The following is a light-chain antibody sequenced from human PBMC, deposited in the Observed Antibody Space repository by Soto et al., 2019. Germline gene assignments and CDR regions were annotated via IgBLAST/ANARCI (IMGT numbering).Light chain of an antibody. CDR1: QSISSY. CDR3: QQSYSLGVT. CDR2: AAS. Sequence: DIQMTQSPSSLSASVGDRVTITCRASQSISSYLNWYQQKPGKAPKLLIYAASSLQSGVPSRFSGSGSGTDFTLTSRSLQPEDFATYYCQQSYSLGVTFGPGTKVDIK. J-gene: IGKJ3*01. V-gene: IGKV1-39*01.